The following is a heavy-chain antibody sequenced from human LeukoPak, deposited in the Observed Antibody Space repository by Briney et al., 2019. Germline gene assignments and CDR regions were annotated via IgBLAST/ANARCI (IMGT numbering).Heavy chain of an antibody. CDR1: GGSISSSSYY. V-gene: IGHV4-39*07. CDR2: IYYSGST. CDR3: ARSGGLWLLTYYFDY. Sequence: ETLSLTCTVSGGSISSSSYYWGWIRQPPGKGLEWIGSIYYSGSTYYNPSLKSRVTISVDTSKNQLSLKLSSVTAADTAVYFCARSGGLWLLTYYFDYWGQGTLVTVPS. D-gene: IGHD3-22*01. J-gene: IGHJ4*02.